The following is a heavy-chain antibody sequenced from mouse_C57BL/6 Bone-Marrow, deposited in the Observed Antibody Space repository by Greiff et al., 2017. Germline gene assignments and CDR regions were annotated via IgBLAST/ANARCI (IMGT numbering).Heavy chain of an antibody. V-gene: IGHV5-16*01. CDR1: GFTFSDYY. CDR3: ARDYYGSSYYGYFDV. CDR2: INYDGSST. J-gene: IGHJ1*03. D-gene: IGHD1-1*01. Sequence: EVKVVESEGGLVQPGSSMKLSCTASGFTFSDYYMAWVRQVPAKGLEWVANINYDGSSTYYLDSLKSRFTISRDNAKNILYLQMSRLKSEDTATYDCARDYYGSSYYGYFDVWGTGTTVTVSS.